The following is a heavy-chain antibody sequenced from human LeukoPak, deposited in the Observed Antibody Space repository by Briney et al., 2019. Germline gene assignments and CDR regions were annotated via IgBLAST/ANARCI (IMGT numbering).Heavy chain of an antibody. CDR1: GGSISSYY. V-gene: IGHV4-4*07. D-gene: IGHD3-22*01. CDR3: ARGDYYDSSGYYVFDY. Sequence: PSETLSLTCTVSGGSISSYYWSWIRQPAGKGLGWIGRIYTGGSTNYHPSLKSRVTMSVDTSKNQFSLKLSSVTAADTAVYYCARGDYYDSSGYYVFDYWGQGTLVTVSS. CDR2: IYTGGST. J-gene: IGHJ4*02.